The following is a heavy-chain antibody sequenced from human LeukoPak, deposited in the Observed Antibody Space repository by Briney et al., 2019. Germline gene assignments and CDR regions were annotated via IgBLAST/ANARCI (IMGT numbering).Heavy chain of an antibody. CDR2: FSHSGIT. V-gene: IGHV4-4*02. D-gene: IGHD1-1*01. J-gene: IGHJ4*02. CDR3: ARNGGHNQEH. Sequence: SETLSLTCDVSDASISRGSWWSWVRQPPGKGLEWIGEFSHSGITNFNPSLKSRVTISVDKSRNQFSLNLISVTAADTAVYFCARNGGHNQEHWGQGTLVTVSS. CDR1: DASISRGSW.